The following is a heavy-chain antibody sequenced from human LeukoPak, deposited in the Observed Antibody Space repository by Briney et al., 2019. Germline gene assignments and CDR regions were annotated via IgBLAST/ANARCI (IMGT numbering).Heavy chain of an antibody. V-gene: IGHV3-48*01. CDR3: ARDARGEILHYYYYMDV. Sequence: GGSLRLSCAASGFTFSSYNMKWVRQAPGKGLEWVSSISSSRSNIYYADSVKGRFTISRDNAKNSVYLQMNSLRAEDTALYYCARDARGEILHYYYYMDVWGKGTTVTVSS. J-gene: IGHJ6*03. CDR1: GFTFSSYN. CDR2: ISSSRSNI.